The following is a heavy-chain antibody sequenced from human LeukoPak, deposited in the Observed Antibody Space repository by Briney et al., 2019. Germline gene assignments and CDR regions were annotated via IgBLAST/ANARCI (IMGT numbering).Heavy chain of an antibody. CDR3: ARVYQYSSSRHFDY. CDR1: GYTFTSYG. D-gene: IGHD6-6*01. V-gene: IGHV1-18*01. Sequence: RASVKVSCKASGYTFTSYGISWVRQAPGQGLEWMGWINAYNGNTNYAQKLQGRVTMTTDTSTSTAYMELRSLRSDDTAVYYCARVYQYSSSRHFDYWGQGTLVTVSS. CDR2: INAYNGNT. J-gene: IGHJ4*02.